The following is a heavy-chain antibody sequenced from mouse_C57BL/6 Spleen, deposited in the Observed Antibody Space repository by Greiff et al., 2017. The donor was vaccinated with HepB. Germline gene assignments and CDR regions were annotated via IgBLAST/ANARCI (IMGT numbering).Heavy chain of an antibody. CDR2: IDPSDSET. CDR1: GYTFTSYW. Sequence: QVQLQQPGAELVRPGSSVKLSCKASGYTFTSYWMHWVKQRPIQGLEWIGNIDPSDSETHYNQKFKDKATLTVDKSSSTAYMQLSSLTSEESAVYYCARSTMVTTDAMDYWGQGTSVTVSS. D-gene: IGHD2-2*01. V-gene: IGHV1-52*01. J-gene: IGHJ4*01. CDR3: ARSTMVTTDAMDY.